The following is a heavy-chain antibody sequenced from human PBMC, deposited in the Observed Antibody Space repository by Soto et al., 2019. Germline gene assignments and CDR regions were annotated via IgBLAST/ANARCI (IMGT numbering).Heavy chain of an antibody. CDR3: ARDSLSGSSGYYYFDY. D-gene: IGHD3-22*01. CDR1: GFTFSSYS. J-gene: IGHJ4*02. Sequence: KTGGSLRLSCAASGFTFSSYSMNWVRQAPGKGLEWVSSISSSSSYIYYADSVKGRFTISRDNAKNSLYLQMNSLRAEDTAVYYCARDSLSGSSGYYYFDYWGQGTLVTVSS. V-gene: IGHV3-21*01. CDR2: ISSSSSYI.